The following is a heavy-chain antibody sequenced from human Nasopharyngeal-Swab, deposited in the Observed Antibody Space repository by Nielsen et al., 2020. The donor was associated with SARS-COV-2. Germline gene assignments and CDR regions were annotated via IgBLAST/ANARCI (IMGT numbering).Heavy chain of an antibody. CDR2: LNGDATTV. J-gene: IGHJ4*02. CDR1: GFTFSSSW. CDR3: ARAGEYRFDY. V-gene: IGHV3-74*01. D-gene: IGHD7-27*01. Sequence: GESLKISCAGSGFTFSSSWLHWVRQAPGEGLVWVARLNGDATTVDYADSVKGRFTISRDNAKNTLYLQMNGLRDEDTAIYYGARAGEYRFDYWGQGTLVTVSS.